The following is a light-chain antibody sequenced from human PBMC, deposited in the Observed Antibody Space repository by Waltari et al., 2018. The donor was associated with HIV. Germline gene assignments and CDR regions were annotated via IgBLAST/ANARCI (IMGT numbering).Light chain of an antibody. Sequence: SYELTQPPSVSVSPGQTARITCSGDALPKQYAYWYQQKQGQAPVLVIYKDSERPSGIPERFSGSSSGTTVTLTISGVQAEDEADYYCQSADISSWVFGGGTKLTVL. J-gene: IGLJ3*02. V-gene: IGLV3-25*03. CDR1: ALPKQY. CDR2: KDS. CDR3: QSADISSWV.